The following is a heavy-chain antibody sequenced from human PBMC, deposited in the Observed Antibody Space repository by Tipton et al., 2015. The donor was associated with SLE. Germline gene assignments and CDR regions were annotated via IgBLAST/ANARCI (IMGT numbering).Heavy chain of an antibody. D-gene: IGHD2/OR15-2a*01. CDR2: IHYSGST. CDR3: GARQYFYAMDV. Sequence: TLSLTCTVSGGSISGYYWRWIRQPPGKGLEWIGYIHYSGSTNYNPSLKSRVTISVDTSKNQFSLRLNSVTAADTALYYCGARQYFYAMDVWGQGTTVTVSS. J-gene: IGHJ6*02. CDR1: GGSISGYY. V-gene: IGHV4-59*03.